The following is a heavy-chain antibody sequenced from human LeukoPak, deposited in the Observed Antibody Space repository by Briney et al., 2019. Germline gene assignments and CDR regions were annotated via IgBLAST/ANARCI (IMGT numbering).Heavy chain of an antibody. V-gene: IGHV3-30*18. D-gene: IGHD1-1*01. CDR2: ISDGGTHL. CDR1: GFIFRNYG. CDR3: AKVWRGNYYDY. Sequence: GGSLRLSCAGSGFIFRNYGMHWVRQAPGQGLEWVAVISDGGTHLYYADSVKGRFTISRDNSESTMYLQMNSLRSEDTALYYCAKVWRGNYYDYWGQGTLVTVSS. J-gene: IGHJ4*02.